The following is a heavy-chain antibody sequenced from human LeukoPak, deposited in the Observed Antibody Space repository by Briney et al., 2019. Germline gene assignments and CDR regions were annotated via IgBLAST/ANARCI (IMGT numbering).Heavy chain of an antibody. CDR3: ARGEDTYYYDSSGYYYDY. D-gene: IGHD3-22*01. Sequence: ASVKVSCKASGGTFSSYAISWVRQVPGQGLEWMGGIIPIFGTANYAQKFQGRVTITADESTSTAYMELSSLRSEDTAVYYCARGEDTYYYDSSGYYYDYWGQGTLVTVSS. CDR1: GGTFSSYA. V-gene: IGHV1-69*13. J-gene: IGHJ4*02. CDR2: IIPIFGTA.